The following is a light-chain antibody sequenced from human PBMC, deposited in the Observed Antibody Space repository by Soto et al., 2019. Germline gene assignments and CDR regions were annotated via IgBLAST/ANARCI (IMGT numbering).Light chain of an antibody. CDR3: QQYGSSPMYT. J-gene: IGKJ2*01. V-gene: IGKV3-20*01. CDR1: QSVSSSY. CDR2: GAS. Sequence: EIVLTQSPGTLSLSPGERATLSCRASQSVSSSYFAWYQQKPGQAPRLLIYGASGRATGIPDRFSGSGSGTHFTLTISRLELEDFAVYYCQQYGSSPMYTFGQGTKLEIK.